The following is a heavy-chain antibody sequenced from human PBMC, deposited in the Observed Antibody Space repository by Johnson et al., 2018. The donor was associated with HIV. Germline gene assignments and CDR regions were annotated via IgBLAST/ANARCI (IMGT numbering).Heavy chain of an antibody. CDR1: GFTFSSYG. D-gene: IGHD6-6*01. V-gene: IGHV3-33*05. CDR3: AKDSMRWEQLAYAFDI. J-gene: IGHJ3*02. CDR2: ISYDGSNK. Sequence: QVQLVESGGGVVQPGGSLRLSCAASGFTFSSYGMHWVRQAPGKGLEWVAVISYDGSNKYYADSVKGRFTISRANSKNTLYVQMNSLRADDTSVYYCAKDSMRWEQLAYAFDIWGQGTMVTVYS.